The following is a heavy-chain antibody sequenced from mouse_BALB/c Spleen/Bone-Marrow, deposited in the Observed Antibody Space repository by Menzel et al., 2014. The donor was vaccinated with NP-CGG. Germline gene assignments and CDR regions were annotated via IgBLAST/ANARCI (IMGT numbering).Heavy chain of an antibody. CDR2: ITPDSSTI. CDR3: ARHPSLWLRRGFAY. Sequence: EVKLQESGGGLVQPGGSLKLSCEASGFDFXRYWMTWVRQAPGKGLEWIGEITPDSSTINYTPSLKDKFIISRDNAKNTLSLQMSKVRSEDTALYYCARHPSLWLRRGFAYWGQGTLVTVSA. D-gene: IGHD2-2*01. V-gene: IGHV4-1*02. CDR1: GFDFXRYW. J-gene: IGHJ3*01.